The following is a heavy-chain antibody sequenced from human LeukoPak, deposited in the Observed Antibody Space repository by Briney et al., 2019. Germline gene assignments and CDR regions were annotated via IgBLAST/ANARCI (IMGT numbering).Heavy chain of an antibody. CDR2: IHSSGNT. CDR1: DDSISSGRYY. CDR3: AREGAAQRGEGSFDY. V-gene: IGHV4-61*02. J-gene: IGHJ4*02. D-gene: IGHD3-10*01. Sequence: SQTLSLTCTVSDDSISSGRYYWSWIRQSAGKGLEWIGRIHSSGNTNYNPSLKSRVTISVDMSKNHFSLKLTSVSIADTAVYYCAREGAAQRGEGSFDYWGQGTLVPVSS.